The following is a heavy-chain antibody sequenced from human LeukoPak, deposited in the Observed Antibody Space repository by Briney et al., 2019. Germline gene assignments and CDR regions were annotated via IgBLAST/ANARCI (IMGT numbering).Heavy chain of an antibody. Sequence: GGSLRLSCAASGFTFSSYAMSWVRQAPGKGLEWVSAINGSGGSTYYADSVKGRFTISRDNSKNTLYLQMNSLRAEDTAVYYCAKVVWDSSGYYDYWGQGTLVTVSS. CDR3: AKVVWDSSGYYDY. J-gene: IGHJ4*02. D-gene: IGHD3-22*01. V-gene: IGHV3-23*01. CDR1: GFTFSSYA. CDR2: INGSGGST.